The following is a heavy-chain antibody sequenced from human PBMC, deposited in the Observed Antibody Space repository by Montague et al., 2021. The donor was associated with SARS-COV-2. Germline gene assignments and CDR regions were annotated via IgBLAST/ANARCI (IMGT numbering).Heavy chain of an antibody. J-gene: IGHJ5*02. CDR2: INHSGNT. V-gene: IGHV4-34*01. CDR1: GGSLSGYY. D-gene: IGHD3-3*01. Sequence: SETLSLTCAVYGGSLSGYYWAWIRQNPGKGLEWIGEINHSGNTNYNPSLKSRLTISVDTSKKQFSLKLSSVTTADTAVYYCARGADYDFWSGYLRYKWFDPWGLGTPVTVSS. CDR3: ARGADYDFWSGYLRYKWFDP.